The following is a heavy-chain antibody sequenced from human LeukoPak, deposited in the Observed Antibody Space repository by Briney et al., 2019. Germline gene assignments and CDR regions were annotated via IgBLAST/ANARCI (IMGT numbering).Heavy chain of an antibody. Sequence: GSSVKVSCKASGGTFSSYAISWVRQAPGQGLEWMGRIIPILGIANYAQKFQGRVTITADKSTSTAYMELSSLRSEDTAVYYCARTHGDYVGWFDPWGQGTLVTVSS. CDR1: GGTFSSYA. V-gene: IGHV1-69*04. CDR3: ARTHGDYVGWFDP. CDR2: IIPILGIA. D-gene: IGHD4-17*01. J-gene: IGHJ5*02.